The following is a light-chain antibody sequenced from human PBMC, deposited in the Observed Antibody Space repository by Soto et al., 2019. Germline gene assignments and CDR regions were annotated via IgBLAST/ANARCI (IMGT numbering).Light chain of an antibody. CDR1: QSVSSSY. V-gene: IGKV3-20*01. CDR2: GAS. CDR3: QQYGSSPPWT. J-gene: IGKJ1*01. Sequence: EILLTQSPGTLSLSPGERATLSCRASQSVSSSYLAWDQQKPGQAPSLLIYGASSTATGIPDRFSGSGSGTDFTLTISRLEPEDFAVYYCQQYGSSPPWTFGQGTKVDIK.